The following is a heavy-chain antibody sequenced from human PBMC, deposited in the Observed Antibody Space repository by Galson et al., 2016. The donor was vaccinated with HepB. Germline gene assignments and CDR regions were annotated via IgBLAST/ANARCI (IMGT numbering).Heavy chain of an antibody. CDR2: IIPIFGAA. CDR3: ASSAVAVAGTMFDS. CDR1: GGTFSSYA. D-gene: IGHD6-19*01. V-gene: IGHV1-69*13. J-gene: IGHJ4*02. Sequence: SVKVSCKASGGTFSSYALSWVRQAPGQGLERMGAIIPIFGAANYAQNFQGRVTITADESTSTAYMELNSPRSEDTAMYYCASSAVAVAGTMFDSWGQGTLVTVSS.